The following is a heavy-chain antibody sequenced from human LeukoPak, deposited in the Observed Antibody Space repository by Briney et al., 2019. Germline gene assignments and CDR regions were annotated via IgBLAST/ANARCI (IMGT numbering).Heavy chain of an antibody. Sequence: PSETLSLTCAVSGGSISSSNWWSWVRQPPGKGLEWIGEIYHSGSTYYNPSLKSRVTISVDRSKNQFSLKLSSVTAADTAVYYCARNPPTIILFDYWGQGTLVTVSS. V-gene: IGHV4-4*02. CDR3: ARNPPTIILFDY. J-gene: IGHJ4*02. CDR2: IYHSGST. D-gene: IGHD1-14*01. CDR1: GGSISSSNW.